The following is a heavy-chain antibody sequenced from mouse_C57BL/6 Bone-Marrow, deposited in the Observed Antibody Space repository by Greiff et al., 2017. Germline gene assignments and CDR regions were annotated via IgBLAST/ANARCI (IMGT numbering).Heavy chain of an antibody. Sequence: VQLQQPGAELVKPGASVKLSCKASGYTFTSYWMHWVKQRPGRGLEWIGDIYPGSGSTNYNEKFKSKATLTVDTSSSTAYMQLSSLTSEDSAVYYCARDDLYAMDYGGQGTSVTVSS. CDR3: ARDDLYAMDY. J-gene: IGHJ4*01. CDR2: IYPGSGST. V-gene: IGHV1-55*01. CDR1: GYTFTSYW. D-gene: IGHD2-4*01.